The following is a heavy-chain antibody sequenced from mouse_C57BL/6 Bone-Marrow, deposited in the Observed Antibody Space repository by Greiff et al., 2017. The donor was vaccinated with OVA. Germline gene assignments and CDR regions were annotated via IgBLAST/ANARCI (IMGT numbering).Heavy chain of an antibody. CDR1: GYTFTDYY. V-gene: IGHV1-18*01. Sequence: EVQLQQPGPELVKPGASVKISCKASGYTFTDYYMDWVKRSHGKSLEWIGDINPNNGGTNYNQKFKGKATLTVDKSSSTAYMELRSLTSEDTSVYYCSRSDGSSDDAKDYWGQGTSLTVSS. CDR3: SRSDGSSDDAKDY. D-gene: IGHD1-1*01. J-gene: IGHJ4*01. CDR2: INPNNGGT.